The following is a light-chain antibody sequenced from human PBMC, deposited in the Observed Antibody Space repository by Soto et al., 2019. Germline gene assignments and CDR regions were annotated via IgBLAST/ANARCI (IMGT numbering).Light chain of an antibody. J-gene: IGKJ5*01. CDR3: QHRMNWPIT. V-gene: IGKV3-11*01. CDR2: DAS. CDR1: QTVSSY. Sequence: EIVLTQSPATLSLSPGERATLSCRASQTVSSYLLWYQQKPGQAPRLLIHDASNRATGIPARFSGSGSETDFTLTISSLEPEDFAVYYCQHRMNWPITFGQGTRLEIK.